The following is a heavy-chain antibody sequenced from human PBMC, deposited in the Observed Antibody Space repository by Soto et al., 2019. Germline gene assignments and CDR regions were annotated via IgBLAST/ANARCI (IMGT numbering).Heavy chain of an antibody. CDR3: ATDTGIAALDP. V-gene: IGHV1-24*01. CDR2: FDPEDGET. CDR1: GYTLTDLS. J-gene: IGHJ5*02. Sequence: ASVTVSCQVSGYTLTDLSMHWVRQAPGKGLEWMGGFDPEDGETIYAQKFQGRVTMTEDTSTDTAYMELSSLRSEDTAVYYCATDTGIAALDPWGQGTLVTVSS. D-gene: IGHD6-6*01.